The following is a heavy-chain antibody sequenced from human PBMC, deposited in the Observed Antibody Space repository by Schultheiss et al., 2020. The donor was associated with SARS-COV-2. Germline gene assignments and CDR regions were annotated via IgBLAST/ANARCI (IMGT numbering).Heavy chain of an antibody. CDR3: AKDAPRIAVPGTADGMDV. CDR1: GFTFSDYA. D-gene: IGHD6-19*01. V-gene: IGHV3-23*01. J-gene: IGHJ6*02. CDR2: ITRSGGKT. Sequence: GGSLRLSCAASGFTFSDYAMSWVRQAPGKGLEWVSSITRSGGKTYYADSVTGRFTISRENSKNTLYLQMHSLRAEDTAVYYCAKDAPRIAVPGTADGMDVWGQGTTVTVSS.